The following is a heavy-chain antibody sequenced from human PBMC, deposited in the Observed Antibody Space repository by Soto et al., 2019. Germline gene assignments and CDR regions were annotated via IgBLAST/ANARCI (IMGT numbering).Heavy chain of an antibody. Sequence: SETLSRTCTVSGGSISSGGYSWSWIRQPRGKGLEWIGYIYHSGSTYYNPSLKSRVTISVDRSKNQFSLKLSSVTAADTAVYYCARAVRVAAAGTNWFDPWGQGTLVTVSS. V-gene: IGHV4-30-2*01. J-gene: IGHJ5*02. CDR1: GGSISSGGYS. CDR2: IYHSGST. D-gene: IGHD6-13*01. CDR3: ARAVRVAAAGTNWFDP.